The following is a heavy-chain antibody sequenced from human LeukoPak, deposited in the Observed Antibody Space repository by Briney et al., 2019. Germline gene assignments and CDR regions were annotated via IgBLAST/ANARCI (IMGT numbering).Heavy chain of an antibody. D-gene: IGHD6-13*01. CDR2: IYYSGST. CDR3: ARLGIAAAGTGYYMDV. Sequence: SETLSLTCTVSGGSISSYYWSWIRQPPGKGLEWIGYIYYSGSTNYNPSLKSRVTISVDTSKNPFSLKLSSVTAADTAVYYCARLGIAAAGTGYYMDVWGKGTTVTVSS. CDR1: GGSISSYY. V-gene: IGHV4-59*01. J-gene: IGHJ6*03.